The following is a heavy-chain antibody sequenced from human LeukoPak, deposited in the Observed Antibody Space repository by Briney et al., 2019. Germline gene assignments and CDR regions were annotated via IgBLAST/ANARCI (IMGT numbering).Heavy chain of an antibody. D-gene: IGHD2-15*01. V-gene: IGHV1-24*01. CDR1: GYTLTELS. CDR3: ATRCSGGSCYSL. J-gene: IGHJ4*02. CDR2: FDPEDGET. Sequence: GASVKVSCKVSGYTLTELSMHWVRQAPRKGLEWMGGFDPEDGETIYAQKFQGRVTMTEDTSTDTAYMELSSLRSEDTAVYYCATRCSGGSCYSLWGQGTLVTVSS.